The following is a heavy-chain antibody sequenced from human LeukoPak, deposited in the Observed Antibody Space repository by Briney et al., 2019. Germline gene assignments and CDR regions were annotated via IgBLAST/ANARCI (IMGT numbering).Heavy chain of an antibody. J-gene: IGHJ5*02. D-gene: IGHD2-2*01. CDR2: VYHSGST. Sequence: MPSETLSLTCTVSGYSISSGYYWGWIRQPPGKGLEWIGSVYHSGSTYYNPSLKSRVTISVDTSKNQFSLKLSSVTAADTAVYCCAREEVPAAIGIGHHWFDPWGQGTLVTVSS. CDR1: GYSISSGYY. CDR3: AREEVPAAIGIGHHWFDP. V-gene: IGHV4-38-2*02.